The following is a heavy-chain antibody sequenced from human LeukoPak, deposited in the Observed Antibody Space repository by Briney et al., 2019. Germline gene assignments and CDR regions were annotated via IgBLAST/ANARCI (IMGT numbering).Heavy chain of an antibody. V-gene: IGHV4-34*01. CDR3: ARQGFSGWTQFDY. Sequence: SETLSLTCAVYGGSFSGYYWSWIRQPPGKGLEWIGSIYYSGSTYYNPSLKSRVTISVDTSKNQFSLKLSSVTAADTAAYYCARQGFSGWTQFDYWGQGTLVTVSS. CDR1: GGSFSGYY. J-gene: IGHJ4*02. CDR2: IYYSGST. D-gene: IGHD6-19*01.